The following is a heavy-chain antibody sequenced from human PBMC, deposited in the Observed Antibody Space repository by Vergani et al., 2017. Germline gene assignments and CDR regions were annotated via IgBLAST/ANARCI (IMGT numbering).Heavy chain of an antibody. V-gene: IGHV4-39*01. CDR1: VGSISSSSYY. D-gene: IGHD6-19*01. J-gene: IGHJ4*02. Sequence: QLQLQESVPGLVKPSETLSLTCPVSVGSISSSSYYWGWIRQPPGKGLEWIGSIYYSGSTYYNPSLKSRVTISVDTSKNQFSLKLSSVTAADTAVYYCARHRLRSSGWYDPFDYWGQGTLVTVSS. CDR3: ARHRLRSSGWYDPFDY. CDR2: IYYSGST.